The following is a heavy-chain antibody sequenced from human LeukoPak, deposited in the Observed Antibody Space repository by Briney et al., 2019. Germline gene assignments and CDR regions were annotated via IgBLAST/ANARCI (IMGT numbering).Heavy chain of an antibody. CDR2: IRSKANSYAT. CDR1: GFTFSGSA. D-gene: IGHD3-3*01. J-gene: IGHJ6*02. Sequence: GGSLRLSCAASGFTFSGSAMHWVRQASGKGLEWVGRIRSKANSYATAYAASVKGRFTISRDDSKNTAYLQMNSLKTEDTAVYYCTRHGRDDFRSGYYYGMDVWGQGTTVTVSS. V-gene: IGHV3-73*01. CDR3: TRHGRDDFRSGYYYGMDV.